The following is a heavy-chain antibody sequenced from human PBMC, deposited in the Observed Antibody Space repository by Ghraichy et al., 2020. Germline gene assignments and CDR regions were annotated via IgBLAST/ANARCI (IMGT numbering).Heavy chain of an antibody. Sequence: GESLNISCAASGFAFSNAWMSWVRQAPGKGLEWVGRIKSETSGGTIEYAAPVQHRFTISRDDSKNTLYLQMNSLKTEDIAVYYCTTNLAYWGRGTLVTVSS. CDR1: GFAFSNAW. J-gene: IGHJ4*02. CDR3: TTNLAY. CDR2: IKSETSGGTI. D-gene: IGHD1-14*01. V-gene: IGHV3-15*01.